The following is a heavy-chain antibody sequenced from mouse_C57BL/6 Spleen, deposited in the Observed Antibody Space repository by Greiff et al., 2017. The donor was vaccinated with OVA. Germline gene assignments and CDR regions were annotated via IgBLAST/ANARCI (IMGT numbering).Heavy chain of an antibody. CDR3: VREDYSNYGYFDV. V-gene: IGHV10-3*01. J-gene: IGHJ1*03. Sequence: EVQGVESGGGLVQPKGSLKLSCAASGFTFNTYAMHWVRQAPGKGLEWVARIRSKSSNYETYYADSGKDRFTISRDDSQRMLYLQMNKLKTEDTALYYCVREDYSNYGYFDVWGTGTTVTVSS. CDR2: IRSKSSNYET. D-gene: IGHD2-5*01. CDR1: GFTFNTYA.